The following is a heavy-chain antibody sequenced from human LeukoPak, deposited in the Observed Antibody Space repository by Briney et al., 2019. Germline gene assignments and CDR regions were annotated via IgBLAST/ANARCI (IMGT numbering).Heavy chain of an antibody. Sequence: GASVKVSCKTSGYTFTTYAISWVRQAPGQGLEWMGRIIPILGIANYAQKFQGRVTITADKSTSTAYMELSSLRSEDTAVYYCARGLPFLPHIAAAGGVDYFDYWGQGTLVTVSS. J-gene: IGHJ4*02. CDR3: ARGLPFLPHIAAAGGVDYFDY. V-gene: IGHV1-69*04. D-gene: IGHD6-13*01. CDR2: IIPILGIA. CDR1: GYTFTTYA.